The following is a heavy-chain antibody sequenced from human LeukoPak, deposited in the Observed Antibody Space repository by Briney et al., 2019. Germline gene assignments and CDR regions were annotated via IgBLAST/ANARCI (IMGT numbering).Heavy chain of an antibody. CDR3: ARDLGYYDSSGYSDY. Sequence: SETLSLTCTVSGGSISTYFWGWIRQPAGKGLEWIGRIYASGKTNYNPSLKSRVTMSVDTPKNQFSLKMSSVTAADTAVYYCARDLGYYDSSGYSDYWGQGTLVTVSS. V-gene: IGHV4-4*07. J-gene: IGHJ4*02. CDR2: IYASGKT. D-gene: IGHD3-22*01. CDR1: GGSISTYF.